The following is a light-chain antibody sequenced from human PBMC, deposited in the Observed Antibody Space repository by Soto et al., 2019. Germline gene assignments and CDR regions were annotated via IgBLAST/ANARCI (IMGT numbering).Light chain of an antibody. Sequence: EIVMTQSPATLSLSPGERATLSCGASQTVGNHLTWYQQKPGQAPRLLIYETFDRATDIPARFIGSGSGRVFTLTISSLEPEDSEVYYCQQRRDWPLTFGPGTKVEIK. CDR1: QTVGNH. CDR2: ETF. J-gene: IGKJ3*01. CDR3: QQRRDWPLT. V-gene: IGKV3-11*02.